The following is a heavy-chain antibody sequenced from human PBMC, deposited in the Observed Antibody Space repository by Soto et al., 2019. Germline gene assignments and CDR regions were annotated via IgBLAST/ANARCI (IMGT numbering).Heavy chain of an antibody. J-gene: IGHJ5*02. CDR2: ISGSGDST. CDR3: AKLRWGSDNWFDP. D-gene: IGHD3-10*01. Sequence: EVQLLESGGGLVQPGGSLRLSCEASGFTFSSYAMSWVRQTPGKGLEWVSAISGSGDSTYYADSVKGRFTISRDNSKNTLYLQMNSLRAEDTAVYYCAKLRWGSDNWFDPWGQGTLVTVSS. CDR1: GFTFSSYA. V-gene: IGHV3-23*01.